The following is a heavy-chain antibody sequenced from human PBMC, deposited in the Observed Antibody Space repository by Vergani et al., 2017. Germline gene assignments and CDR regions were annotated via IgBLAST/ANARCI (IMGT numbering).Heavy chain of an antibody. CDR1: GYSFTDYF. Sequence: VQLVQSGAEVKKPGESLKISCKGSGYSFTDYFMHWVRQAPGQGLEWMGWINPNSGGTNYAQKFQGRVTMTRDTSISTAYMELSNLRSDDTAVYYCARVGTSSNRDYFDYWGQGTLVTVSS. CDR2: INPNSGGT. V-gene: IGHV1-2*02. D-gene: IGHD2-2*01. CDR3: ARVGTSSNRDYFDY. J-gene: IGHJ4*02.